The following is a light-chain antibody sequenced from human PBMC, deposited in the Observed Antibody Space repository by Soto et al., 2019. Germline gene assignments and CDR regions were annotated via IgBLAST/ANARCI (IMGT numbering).Light chain of an antibody. Sequence: EIVMTQSPASLCVSPGERATLSCRASQSVSTYLAWYQQKPGQAPRLLIYGASTRATGIPARFSGSGSGTEFTLTISGLQSEDFAVYYCQQYNIWPLITFGQGTRLEIK. CDR3: QQYNIWPLIT. J-gene: IGKJ5*01. CDR1: QSVSTY. V-gene: IGKV3-15*01. CDR2: GAS.